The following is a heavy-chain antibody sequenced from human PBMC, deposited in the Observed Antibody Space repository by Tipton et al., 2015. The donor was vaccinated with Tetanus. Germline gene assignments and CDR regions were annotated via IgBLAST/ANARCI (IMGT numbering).Heavy chain of an antibody. Sequence: QSGAEVKKPGASVKVSCKASGYTFTSYGISWVRQAPGQGLEWMGWISAYNGNTNYAQKLQGRVTMTTDTSTSTAYMELRSLRSDDTAVYYCAREDIVVVVAATLSNGMDAWGQGTTVPVSS. D-gene: IGHD2-15*01. V-gene: IGHV1-18*01. J-gene: IGHJ6*02. CDR3: AREDIVVVVAATLSNGMDA. CDR1: GYTFTSYG. CDR2: ISAYNGNT.